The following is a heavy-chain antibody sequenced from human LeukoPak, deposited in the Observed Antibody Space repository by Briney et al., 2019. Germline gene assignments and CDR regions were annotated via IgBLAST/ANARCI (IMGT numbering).Heavy chain of an antibody. D-gene: IGHD6-13*01. CDR3: AREIAAAGPGIGI. V-gene: IGHV3-30-3*01. CDR2: ISYDGSNK. CDR1: GFTFSSYA. J-gene: IGHJ3*02. Sequence: GGSLRLSCAASGFTFSSYAMHWVRQAPGKGLEWVAVISYDGSNKYYADSVKGRFTISRDNSKNTLYLQMNSLRAEDTAVYYCAREIAAAGPGIGIWGQGTMVTVSS.